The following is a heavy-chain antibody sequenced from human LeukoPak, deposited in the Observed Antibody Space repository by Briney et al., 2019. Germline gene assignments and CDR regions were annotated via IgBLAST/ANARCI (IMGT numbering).Heavy chain of an antibody. J-gene: IGHJ5*02. D-gene: IGHD3-22*01. Sequence: ASLNVSCKASGYTFTGYYMHWVRQAPGQGLKWMGWINPNSGGTNYAKKFQGRVTMTKGTSISTAYMEWSRLMCPDTAVYYCLRSPYYYDSSGYSWFDPWGQGTLVTVSS. CDR2: INPNSGGT. CDR1: GYTFTGYY. CDR3: LRSPYYYDSSGYSWFDP. V-gene: IGHV1-2*02.